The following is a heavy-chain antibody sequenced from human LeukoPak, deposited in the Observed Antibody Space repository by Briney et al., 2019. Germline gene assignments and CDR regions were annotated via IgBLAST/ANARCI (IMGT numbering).Heavy chain of an antibody. CDR1: GYTFTSYG. D-gene: IGHD2-15*01. CDR2: ISAYNGNT. J-gene: IGHJ5*02. Sequence: RAAVKVSCKECGYTFTSYGISWVRPAPGQGGEWVGWISAYNGNTNYVQKPQGRVTMTTDTSTSTAYMELRSLRSDDTAVYYCAREIPYCSGGSCYGRGFDPWGQGTRVTVSS. V-gene: IGHV1-18*01. CDR3: AREIPYCSGGSCYGRGFDP.